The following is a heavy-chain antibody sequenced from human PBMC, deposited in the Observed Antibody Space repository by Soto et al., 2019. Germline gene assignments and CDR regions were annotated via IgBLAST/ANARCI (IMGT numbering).Heavy chain of an antibody. CDR3: AKDRVQYLALYVYYMDV. D-gene: IGHD2-2*02. Sequence: GGSLRLSCAASGFTFSSYGMHWVRQAPGKGLEWVAVISYDGSNKYYADSMKGRFTISRDNSKNTLYLQMNSLRAEDTAVYYGAKDRVQYLALYVYYMDVWGKGTTVTV. CDR1: GFTFSSYG. J-gene: IGHJ6*03. CDR2: ISYDGSNK. V-gene: IGHV3-30*18.